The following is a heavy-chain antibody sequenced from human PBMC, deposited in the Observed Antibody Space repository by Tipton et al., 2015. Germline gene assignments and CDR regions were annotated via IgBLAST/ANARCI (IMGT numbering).Heavy chain of an antibody. CDR1: GASVNSDPYF. Sequence: TLSLTCNVSGASVNSDPYFWTWVRQPPGKGLEWIGYVFSTGSTNYNPSLKSRVTISLDASKNQFSLRLTSVTAADTAVYYCARDPGVCIGLSQQGDFWGHGTLVTVSS. D-gene: IGHD2-21*01. V-gene: IGHV4-61*01. CDR2: VFSTGST. CDR3: ARDPGVCIGLSQQGDF. J-gene: IGHJ4*01.